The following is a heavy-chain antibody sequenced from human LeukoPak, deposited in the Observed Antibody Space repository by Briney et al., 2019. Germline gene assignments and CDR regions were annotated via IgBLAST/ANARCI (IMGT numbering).Heavy chain of an antibody. CDR1: GDSVSSNSAA. D-gene: IGHD6-19*01. Sequence: SQTLSLTCAISGDSVSSNSAAWNWIRQSPSRGLEWLGRTFYRSRWFNDYAVSVKSRITINPDTSKNQFSLQLNSVTPEDTAVYYCTREQWLVGKPLFDYWGQGTLVTVSS. J-gene: IGHJ4*02. CDR2: TFYRSRWFN. V-gene: IGHV6-1*01. CDR3: TREQWLVGKPLFDY.